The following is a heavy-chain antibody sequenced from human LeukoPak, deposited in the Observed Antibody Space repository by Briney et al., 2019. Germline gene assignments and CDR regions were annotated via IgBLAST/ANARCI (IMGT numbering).Heavy chain of an antibody. J-gene: IGHJ6*02. CDR2: IYTSGST. Sequence: TLSLTCTVPGGSISSGSYYWSWIRQPAGKGLEWIGRIYTSGSTNYNPSLKSRVTISVDTSKNQFSLKLSSVTAADTAVYYCASGQWLVRGMDVWGQGTTVTVSS. D-gene: IGHD6-19*01. CDR3: ASGQWLVRGMDV. V-gene: IGHV4-61*02. CDR1: GGSISSGSYY.